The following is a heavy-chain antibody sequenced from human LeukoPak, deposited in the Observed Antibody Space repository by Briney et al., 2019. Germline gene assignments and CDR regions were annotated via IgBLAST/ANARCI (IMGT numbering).Heavy chain of an antibody. J-gene: IGHJ4*02. CDR2: INPNSGGT. V-gene: IGHV1-2*02. Sequence: ASVKVSCKSSGYSFTGHHIRWVRQAPGQGLEWMGWINPNSGGTNYAQKFQGRVTMTRDTSISTAYMELSRLTSDDTALYYCAKTRRDGYNCDLDFWGQGTLVTVSS. CDR3: AKTRRDGYNCDLDF. CDR1: GYSFTGHH. D-gene: IGHD5-24*01.